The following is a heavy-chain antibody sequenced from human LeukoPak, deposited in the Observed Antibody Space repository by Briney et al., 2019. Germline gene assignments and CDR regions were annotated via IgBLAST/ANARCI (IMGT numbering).Heavy chain of an antibody. D-gene: IGHD6-19*01. CDR3: ARSRSGWYVSH. CDR1: GGSISSYY. CDR2: IYYSGST. J-gene: IGHJ4*01. V-gene: IGHV4-59*01. Sequence: PSETLSLTCTVSGGSISSYYWSWIRRPPGKGLEWIGYIYYSGSTNYNPSLRSRVTISVDTSKNQFALKLSSVTAADTAVYYCARSRSGWYVSHWGQGILVTVSS.